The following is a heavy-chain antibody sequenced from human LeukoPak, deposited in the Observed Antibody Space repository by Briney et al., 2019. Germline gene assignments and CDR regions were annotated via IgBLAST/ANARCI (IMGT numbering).Heavy chain of an antibody. V-gene: IGHV3-21*01. CDR2: ISSSSYI. CDR1: GFTFSSYS. D-gene: IGHD3-22*01. CDR3: ARDFPGYYYDSSGYS. Sequence: PGGSLRLSCAASGFTFSSYSMNWVRQAPGKGLEWVSSISSSSYIYYADSVKGRFTISRDNAKNSLYLQMNSLRAEDTAVYYCARDFPGYYYDSSGYSWGQGTLVTVSS. J-gene: IGHJ5*02.